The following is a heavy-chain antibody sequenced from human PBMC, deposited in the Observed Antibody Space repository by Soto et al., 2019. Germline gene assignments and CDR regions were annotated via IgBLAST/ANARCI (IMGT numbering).Heavy chain of an antibody. Sequence: GGSLRLSCAASGFTFSNYTMHWVRQAPGKGLEWVALISYDEIDKYFADAVKGRFTISRDNSKNTLYLQMNSLRAEDTAVYYCAGRSGSSDYWGRGTLVTVSS. D-gene: IGHD1-26*01. CDR3: AGRSGSSDY. CDR1: GFTFSNYT. J-gene: IGHJ4*02. V-gene: IGHV3-30*04. CDR2: ISYDEIDK.